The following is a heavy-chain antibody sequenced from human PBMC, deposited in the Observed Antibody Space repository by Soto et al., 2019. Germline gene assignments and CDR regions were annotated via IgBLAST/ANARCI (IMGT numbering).Heavy chain of an antibody. J-gene: IGHJ4*02. D-gene: IGHD2-15*01. V-gene: IGHV3-15*01. CDR1: GFTFTNAW. CDR3: AKDRGDCSGGSCYTHYFDY. CDR2: IKTKADGGTT. Sequence: GGSLRLPCAASGFTFTNAWMNWVRQPPGKGLEWVGRIKTKADGGTTDYVAPVKGRFTISRDDSRDMLYLQMNSLRAEDTAVYYCAKDRGDCSGGSCYTHYFDYWGQGTLVTVSS.